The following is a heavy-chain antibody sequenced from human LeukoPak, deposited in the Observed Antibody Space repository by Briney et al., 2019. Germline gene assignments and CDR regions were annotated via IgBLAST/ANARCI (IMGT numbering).Heavy chain of an antibody. V-gene: IGHV1-2*02. J-gene: IGHJ4*02. Sequence: PGASVKLSCKASGFTFTDYYMHWVRLAPGQGLEWMGYINPHSGVTSFPQKFRGRVTLTTDTSISAAYMELSSLISDDTAMYYCVREGITKAFDLWGQGALVTVSS. CDR1: GFTFTDYY. CDR2: INPHSGVT. D-gene: IGHD1-14*01. CDR3: VREGITKAFDL.